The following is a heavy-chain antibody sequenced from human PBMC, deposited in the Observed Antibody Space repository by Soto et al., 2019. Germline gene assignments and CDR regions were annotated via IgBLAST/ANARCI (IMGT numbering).Heavy chain of an antibody. V-gene: IGHV1-69*13. Sequence: SVKVSCKASGGTFSSYAISWVRQAPGQGLEWMGGIIPIFGTANYAQNFQGRVTITADESTSTAYMELSSLRSEDTAVYYCGTTKTAMGIYYYYYYGMDVWGQGTTVTVSS. CDR2: IIPIFGTA. CDR1: GGTFSSYA. CDR3: GTTKTAMGIYYYYYYGMDV. J-gene: IGHJ6*02. D-gene: IGHD5-18*01.